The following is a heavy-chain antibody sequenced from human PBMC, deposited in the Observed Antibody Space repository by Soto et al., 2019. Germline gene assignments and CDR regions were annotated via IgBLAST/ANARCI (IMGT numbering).Heavy chain of an antibody. D-gene: IGHD2-2*01. CDR1: VYTFTSYG. Sequence: QVQLVQSGAEVKKPGASVKVSCKASVYTFTSYGISWVRQAPGQGLEWMGWISAYNGNTNYAQKLQGRVTMTTDTSTSKAYMEVRSLRSDDTAVYYCARVTRGYCSSTSCLSDAFDIWGQGTMVTVSS. CDR3: ARVTRGYCSSTSCLSDAFDI. CDR2: ISAYNGNT. V-gene: IGHV1-18*01. J-gene: IGHJ3*02.